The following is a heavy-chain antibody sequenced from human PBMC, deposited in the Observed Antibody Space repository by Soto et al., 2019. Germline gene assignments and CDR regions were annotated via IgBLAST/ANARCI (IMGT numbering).Heavy chain of an antibody. J-gene: IGHJ3*02. D-gene: IGHD2-15*01. CDR1: GFTFSGFA. CDR3: ARDQRYCSGGTCYSGHAFDI. V-gene: IGHV3-30-3*01. Sequence: LRLSCAASGFTFSGFAIHWVRQAPGKGLEWVSTVSFDGSNEYYADSVKGRFTISRDNSKNTLSLQMNSLRAEDTAVYYCARDQRYCSGGTCYSGHAFDIWGQGTMVTVSS. CDR2: VSFDGSNE.